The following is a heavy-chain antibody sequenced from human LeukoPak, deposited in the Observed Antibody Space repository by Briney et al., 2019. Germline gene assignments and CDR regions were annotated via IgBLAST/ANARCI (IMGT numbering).Heavy chain of an antibody. CDR1: GGSFSGYY. CDR2: ISHSGST. D-gene: IGHD3-22*01. J-gene: IGHJ5*02. Sequence: PSETLSLTCAVYGGSFSGYYWSWIRQPPGKGLEWIGEISHSGSTNYNPSLKSRVTISVDTSKNQFSLNLSSVTAADTAVYYCAAYYDSSGYGNWFDPWGQGTLVTVSS. CDR3: AAYYDSSGYGNWFDP. V-gene: IGHV4-34*01.